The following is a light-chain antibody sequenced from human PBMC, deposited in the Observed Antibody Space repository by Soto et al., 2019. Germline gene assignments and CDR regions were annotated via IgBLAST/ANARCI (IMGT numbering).Light chain of an antibody. CDR2: DAS. CDR1: QSISNH. V-gene: IGKV1-5*01. J-gene: IGKJ1*01. Sequence: DIHMTQSPSSLSASLEDRAIIPCRASQSISNHLNWYQQKPGKTPNLLIYDASNLGSGVQSRFSGSGSGTEFTLTISSLQPDDFATYYCKQYDTYSTFGQGTKVDIK. CDR3: KQYDTYST.